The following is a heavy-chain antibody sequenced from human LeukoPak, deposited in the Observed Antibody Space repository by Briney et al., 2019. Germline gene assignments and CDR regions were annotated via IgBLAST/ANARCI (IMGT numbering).Heavy chain of an antibody. CDR1: GFTISTNY. CDR3: ARSNCNSCYLGVWYYFDY. Sequence: PGGSLRLSCAASGFTISTNYMSWARQAPGKGLEWVSVIYSDGDSSYYADSVKGRFTISRDNSKNTLYLQMNSLRAEDTAVYYCARSNCNSCYLGVWYYFDYWGQGALVTVSS. V-gene: IGHV3-66*01. D-gene: IGHD1/OR15-1a*01. CDR2: IYSDGDSS. J-gene: IGHJ4*02.